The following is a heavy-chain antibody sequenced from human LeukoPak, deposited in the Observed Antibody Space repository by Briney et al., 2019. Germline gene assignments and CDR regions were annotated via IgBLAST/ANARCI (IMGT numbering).Heavy chain of an antibody. CDR1: KFTFSSYV. CDR3: AKVAKYYYGPETYYFFEQ. CDR2: INQDGTEK. D-gene: IGHD3-10*01. Sequence: GGSLRLSCGASKFTFSSYVMNWVRQAPGKGLEWVANINQDGTEKYYVDSVKGRFTVSRDYTKNSLYLQMNSLRVEDTAVYYCAKVAKYYYGPETYYFFEQWGQGTPVTASS. J-gene: IGHJ4*02. V-gene: IGHV3-7*01.